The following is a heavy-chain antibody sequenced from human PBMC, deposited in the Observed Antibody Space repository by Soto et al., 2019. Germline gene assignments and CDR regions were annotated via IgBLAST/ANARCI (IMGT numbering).Heavy chain of an antibody. V-gene: IGHV3-23*01. J-gene: IGHJ4*02. CDR1: GFTFSSYA. CDR2: ISSNGDST. CDR3: AKGGVNNYLYFDY. D-gene: IGHD4-4*01. Sequence: GGSLRLSCVASGFTFSSYAMSWVRQAPGKGLEWVSAISSNGDSTFYADSVKGRFTISRDNSKNTLYLQMNSLRAEDTAVYYCAKGGVNNYLYFDYWGQGTLVTVSS.